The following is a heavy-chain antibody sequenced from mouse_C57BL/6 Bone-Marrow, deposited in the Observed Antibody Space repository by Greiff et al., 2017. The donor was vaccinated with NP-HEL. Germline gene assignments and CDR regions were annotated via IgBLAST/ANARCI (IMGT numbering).Heavy chain of an antibody. CDR1: GYTFTSYG. CDR3: ARYRYGIAMDY. CDR2: IYPRSGNT. J-gene: IGHJ4*01. D-gene: IGHD1-1*01. V-gene: IGHV1-81*01. Sequence: QVQLQQSGAELARPGASVKLSCKASGYTFTSYGISWVKQRTGQGLEWIGEIYPRSGNTYYNEKFKGKATLTADKSSSTAYMELRSLTSEDAAVYFCARYRYGIAMDYWGQGTSVTVSS.